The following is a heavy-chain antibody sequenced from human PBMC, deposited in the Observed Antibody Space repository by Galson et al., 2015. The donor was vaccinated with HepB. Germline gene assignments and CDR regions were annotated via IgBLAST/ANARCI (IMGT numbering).Heavy chain of an antibody. D-gene: IGHD4-23*01. J-gene: IGHJ1*01. CDR1: GYTFTSYG. Sequence: SVKVSCKASGYTFTSYGISWVRRAPGQGLEWMGWISAYNGNTNYAQKLQGRVTMTTDTSTSTAYMELRSLRSDDTAVYYCASSGGGNSRLYFQHWGQGTLVTVSS. CDR3: ASSGGGNSRLYFQH. CDR2: ISAYNGNT. V-gene: IGHV1-18*04.